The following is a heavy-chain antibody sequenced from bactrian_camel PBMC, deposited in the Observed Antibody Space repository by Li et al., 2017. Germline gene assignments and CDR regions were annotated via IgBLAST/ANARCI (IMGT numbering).Heavy chain of an antibody. Sequence: HVQLVESGGGSVQAGGSLTLSCAAGRYIYKRNCMGWFRQRPGKDREGLAVLWIGGATTTYADSVKGRFIITRDKAKDLVYLQMNGLLPEDTGMYYCAADQLYGTCRDVLDFPARGQGTQVTVS. CDR1: RYIYKRNC. V-gene: IGHV3S53*01. J-gene: IGHJ4*01. D-gene: IGHD7*01. CDR3: AADQLYGTCRDVLDFPA. CDR2: LWIGGATT.